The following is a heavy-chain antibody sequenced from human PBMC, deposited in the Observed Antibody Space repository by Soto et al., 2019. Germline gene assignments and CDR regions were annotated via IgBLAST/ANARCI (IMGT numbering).Heavy chain of an antibody. J-gene: IGHJ4*02. V-gene: IGHV3-30*18. CDR1: GFPSGLYA. D-gene: IGHD6-25*01. CDR2: ISFDGKNR. CDR3: AKGAQAAAVLDH. Sequence: QVQLLESGGGVVQLGRPLKLPCRRPGFPSGLYASPWFRQAPGKGLEWLAVISFDGKNRYYADSVKGRFTISRDNSKTTLFLQMSSLRPDDTAVYFCAKGAQAAAVLDHWGQGALVTVAS.